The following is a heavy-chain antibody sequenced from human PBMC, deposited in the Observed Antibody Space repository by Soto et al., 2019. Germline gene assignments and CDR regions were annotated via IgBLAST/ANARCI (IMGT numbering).Heavy chain of an antibody. J-gene: IGHJ3*02. CDR1: GGSISRSNW. CDR2: IYHSGST. V-gene: IGHV4-4*02. CDR3: ASGRGGYYNALDI. D-gene: IGHD3-3*01. Sequence: SETLSLTCAVSGGSISRSNWWRWVRQPPGKGLAWIGEIYHSGSTNYNPSLKSRVTISVDKSKNQFSLKLSYVTAADTAVYYCASGRGGYYNALDIWGQGTMVTVSS.